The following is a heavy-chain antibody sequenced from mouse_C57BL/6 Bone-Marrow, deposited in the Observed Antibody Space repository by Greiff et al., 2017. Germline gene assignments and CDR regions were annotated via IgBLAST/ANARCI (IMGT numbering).Heavy chain of an antibody. CDR3: TAEVTTKYALDY. D-gene: IGHD1-1*01. J-gene: IGHJ4*01. CDR1: GFNIKDDY. Sequence: EVQLQQSGAELVRPGASVKLSCTASGFNIKDDYMHWVKQRPEQGLEWIGWIDPENGDTEYASKFQGKATISADTSSNTSYLQLSSLTSEDTADYYCTAEVTTKYALDYWGQGTSVTVSS. CDR2: IDPENGDT. V-gene: IGHV14-4*01.